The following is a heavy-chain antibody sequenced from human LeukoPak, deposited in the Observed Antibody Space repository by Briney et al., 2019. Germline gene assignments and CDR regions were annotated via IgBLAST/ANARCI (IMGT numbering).Heavy chain of an antibody. D-gene: IGHD6-6*01. J-gene: IGHJ6*02. CDR1: VYTLSEFY. Sequence: ASVKVSCKASVYTLSEFYIQSVRQAPGRGLEWMGWINPNASGTNYAQKFQGRAIMTRDTSISTAYIELSRRRSDDTAVYYCARDRDSSSSFYYYYGMDVWGQGTTVTVSS. CDR2: INPNASGT. CDR3: ARDRDSSSSFYYYYGMDV. V-gene: IGHV1-2*02.